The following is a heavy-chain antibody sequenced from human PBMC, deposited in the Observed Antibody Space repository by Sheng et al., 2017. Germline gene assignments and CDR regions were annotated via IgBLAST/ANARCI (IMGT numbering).Heavy chain of an antibody. Sequence: QVQLVESGGGLVEPGGSLTLSCEASGFIFSDYYMSWIRQAPGKGLEWVSFISSNNIYSKYADSVKGRFIISRDNTKNSLSLQMNSLRAEDTAVYYCAQGGYAAVWGQGTMVTVSS. CDR2: ISSNNIYS. J-gene: IGHJ4*02. CDR1: GFIFSDYY. V-gene: IGHV3-11*05. CDR3: AQGGYAAV. D-gene: IGHD3-22*01.